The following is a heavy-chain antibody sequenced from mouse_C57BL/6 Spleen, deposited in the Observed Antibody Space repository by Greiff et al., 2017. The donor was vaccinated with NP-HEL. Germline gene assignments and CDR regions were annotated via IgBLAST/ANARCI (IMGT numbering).Heavy chain of an antibody. D-gene: IGHD2-5*01. CDR1: GFNIKDDY. CDR2: IDPENGDT. J-gene: IGHJ2*01. V-gene: IGHV14-4*01. CDR3: TTSYYSNYLDY. Sequence: VTLKVSGAELVRPGASVKLSCTASGFNIKDDYMHWVKQRPEQGLEWIGWIDPENGDTEYASKFQGKATITADTSSNTAYLQLSSLTSEDTAVYYCTTSYYSNYLDYWGQGTTLTVSS.